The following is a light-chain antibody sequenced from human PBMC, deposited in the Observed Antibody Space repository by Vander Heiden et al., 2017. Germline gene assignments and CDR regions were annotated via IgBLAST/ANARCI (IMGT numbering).Light chain of an antibody. CDR2: QDS. V-gene: IGLV3-1*01. Sequence: SYDLTQPPSVSVSPGQTASITCSGDKLGDKYASWYHQKPGQSPILVIYQDSKRPSGIPERFSATNAKNAATLTISETQAMDEADYYWQAWDSGTGVFGGGTKLTVL. J-gene: IGLJ2*01. CDR3: QAWDSGTGV. CDR1: KLGDKY.